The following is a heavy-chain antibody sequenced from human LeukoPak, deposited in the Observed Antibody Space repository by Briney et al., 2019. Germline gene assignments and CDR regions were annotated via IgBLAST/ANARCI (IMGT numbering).Heavy chain of an antibody. Sequence: GGSLRLSCAASGFTFSNYWMHWVRQAPGKGLVWVSGISGNAGSTYYADSVKGRFTISRDNSNNTVHLQMDSLRSEDTAVYYCAKARGWLQFFSAFDYWGQGTLLTVSS. J-gene: IGHJ4*02. CDR2: ISGNAGST. CDR1: GFTFSNYW. CDR3: AKARGWLQFFSAFDY. D-gene: IGHD5-12*01. V-gene: IGHV3-23*01.